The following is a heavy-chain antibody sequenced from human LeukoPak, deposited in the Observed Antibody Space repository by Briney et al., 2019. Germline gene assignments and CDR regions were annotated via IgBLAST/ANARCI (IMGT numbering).Heavy chain of an antibody. D-gene: IGHD2/OR15-2a*01. CDR3: ARIIVVTSTDYFDS. CDR1: GGSISGSLYS. CDR2: IFYSGIT. J-gene: IGHJ4*02. V-gene: IGHV4-39*01. Sequence: KASETLSLTCTVSGGSISGSLYSWGWIRQPPGKGLEWIGSIFYSGITYYNPSLQSRVTISVDTSKSQFSLHLSSVTAADTALYYCARIIVVTSTDYFDSWGQGTLVTVSS.